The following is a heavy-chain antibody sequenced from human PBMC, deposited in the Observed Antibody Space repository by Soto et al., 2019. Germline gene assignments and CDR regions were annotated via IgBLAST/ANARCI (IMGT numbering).Heavy chain of an antibody. CDR1: GGTATNYG. Sequence: QVQLVQSGAEVKRPGSSVKVSCTSSGGTATNYGISWVRQAPGQGLEWMGGILPIFGPPNYAQKFQDRLTITADDTTSTTYMELSSLTSEDTVIYYCAKEDFLTPGPFGHWGQGTLVTVSS. D-gene: IGHD3-9*01. CDR2: ILPIFGPP. CDR3: AKEDFLTPGPFGH. V-gene: IGHV1-69*01. J-gene: IGHJ4*02.